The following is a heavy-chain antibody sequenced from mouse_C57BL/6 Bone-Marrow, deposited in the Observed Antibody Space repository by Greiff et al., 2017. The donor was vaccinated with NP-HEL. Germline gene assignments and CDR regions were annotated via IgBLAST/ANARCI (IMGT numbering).Heavy chain of an antibody. D-gene: IGHD1-1*01. CDR3: ARRGYGSSYGFAY. Sequence: EVHLVESGGDLVKPGGSLKLSCAASGFTFSSYGMSWVRQTPDKRLEWVATISSGGSYTYYPDSVKGRFTISRDNAKNTPYLQMSSLKSEDTAMYDCARRGYGSSYGFAYWGQGTLVTVSA. CDR1: GFTFSSYG. V-gene: IGHV5-6*01. J-gene: IGHJ3*01. CDR2: ISSGGSYT.